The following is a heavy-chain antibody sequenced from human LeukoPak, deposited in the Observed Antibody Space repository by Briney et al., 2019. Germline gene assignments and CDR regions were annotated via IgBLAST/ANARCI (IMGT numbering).Heavy chain of an antibody. V-gene: IGHV4-59*08. CDR3: ARHLYSSSWYRIDY. Sequence: ETLSLTCTVSGGSISSYYWSWIRQPPGKGLEWIGYIYYSGSTNYNPSLKSRVTISVDTSKNQFSLKLSSVTAADTAVYYCARHLYSSSWYRIDYWGQGTLATVSS. CDR2: IYYSGST. D-gene: IGHD6-13*01. J-gene: IGHJ4*02. CDR1: GGSISSYY.